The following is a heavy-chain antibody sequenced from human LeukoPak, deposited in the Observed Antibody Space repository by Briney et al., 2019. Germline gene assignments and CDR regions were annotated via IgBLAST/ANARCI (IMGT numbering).Heavy chain of an antibody. J-gene: IGHJ6*03. CDR3: AKDSNYNLSYYMDV. CDR2: IRYDGSNK. CDR1: GFTFSSYG. Sequence: GGSLRLSCAASGFTFSSYGMHWVRQAPGKGLAWVAFIRYDGSNKYYADSVKGRFTISRDNSKNTLYLQMNSLRAEDTAVYYCAKDSNYNLSYYMDVWGKGTTVTVSS. D-gene: IGHD4-11*01. V-gene: IGHV3-30*02.